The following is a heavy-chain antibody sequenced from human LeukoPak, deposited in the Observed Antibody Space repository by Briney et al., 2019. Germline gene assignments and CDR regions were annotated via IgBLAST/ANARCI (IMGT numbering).Heavy chain of an antibody. V-gene: IGHV3-23*01. D-gene: IGHD2-2*01. CDR2: ISGSGGST. J-gene: IGHJ4*02. Sequence: GGSLRLSCAASGFTFSSYAMSWVRQAPGKGLEWVSAISGSGGSTYYADSVKGRFTISRDNSKNTLYLQMNSLRAEDTAVYYCAKPYCSSTSCPIAYWGQGTLVTVSS. CDR3: AKPYCSSTSCPIAY. CDR1: GFTFSSYA.